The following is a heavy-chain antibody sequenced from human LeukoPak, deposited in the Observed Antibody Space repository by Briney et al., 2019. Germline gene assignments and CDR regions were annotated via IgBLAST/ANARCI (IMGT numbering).Heavy chain of an antibody. J-gene: IGHJ4*02. V-gene: IGHV3-74*01. Sequence: PGGSLRLSCAASGFTFSSYWMHWVRQAPGKGLVCVSRINGDGIGTTYADSVKGRFTISRDSAKNTLYLQMSSLRAEDTAVYYCARGYTYGSIDYWGQGTLVTVSS. CDR1: GFTFSSYW. CDR2: INGDGIGT. CDR3: ARGYTYGSIDY. D-gene: IGHD5-18*01.